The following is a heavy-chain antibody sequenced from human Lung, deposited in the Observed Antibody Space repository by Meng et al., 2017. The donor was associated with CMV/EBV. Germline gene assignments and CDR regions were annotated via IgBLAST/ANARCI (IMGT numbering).Heavy chain of an antibody. J-gene: IGHJ4*02. Sequence: ASXXVSCKASGYTFTSYGISWVRQAHGQGLEWMGWISAYNGNTNYAQKLQGRVTMTTDRSTSTAYMVLRRLSSDDTAVYYCARVRTHPNAAGGDYWGQGATVTVSS. CDR1: GYTFTSYG. V-gene: IGHV1-18*01. CDR2: ISAYNGNT. D-gene: IGHD6-13*01. CDR3: ARVRTHPNAAGGDY.